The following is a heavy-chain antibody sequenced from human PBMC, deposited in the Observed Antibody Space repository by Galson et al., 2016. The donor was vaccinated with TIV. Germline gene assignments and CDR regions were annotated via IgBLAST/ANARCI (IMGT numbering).Heavy chain of an antibody. V-gene: IGHV3-30*02. D-gene: IGHD2-15*01. Sequence: SLRLSCAASGFTFSSFGMHWVRQAPGKGLEWAALIRYDGSRRYYADSVKGRFTISRDDSKNTLYLQMNGLGRDDSAVYYCASGVVAHTYYFYGMDVWGQGTTVTVSS. CDR2: IRYDGSRR. CDR3: ASGVVAHTYYFYGMDV. CDR1: GFTFSSFG. J-gene: IGHJ6*02.